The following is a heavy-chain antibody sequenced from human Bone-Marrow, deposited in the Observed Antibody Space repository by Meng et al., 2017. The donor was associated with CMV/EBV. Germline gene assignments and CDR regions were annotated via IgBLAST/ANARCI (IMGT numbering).Heavy chain of an antibody. CDR2: INSDGSST. CDR1: GFTFSSYW. D-gene: IGHD3-22*01. CDR3: ARATIYYDSSGYYYLDAFDI. Sequence: GSLRLSCAASGFTFSSYWMHWVRQAPGKGLVWVSRINSDGSSTSYADSVKGRFTISRDNAKNTLYLQMNSLRAEDTAVYYCARATIYYDSSGYYYLDAFDIWGQGTMVTVSS. V-gene: IGHV3-74*01. J-gene: IGHJ3*02.